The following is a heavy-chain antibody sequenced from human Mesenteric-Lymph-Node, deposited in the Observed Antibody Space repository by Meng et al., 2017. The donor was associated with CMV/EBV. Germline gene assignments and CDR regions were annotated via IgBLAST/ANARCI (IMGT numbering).Heavy chain of an antibody. D-gene: IGHD3-3*01. CDR3: ARDQSSYDFWSGYPYFFDY. Sequence: ASVKVSCKASGYTFTSFDISWVRQAPGQGLEWMGWISPYTNNTNFAEKFQGRITMATDTSTNTAYMELRNLRSDDTAIYYCARDQSSYDFWSGYPYFFDYWGQGTLVTVSS. CDR1: GYTFTSFD. CDR2: ISPYTNNT. V-gene: IGHV1-18*01. J-gene: IGHJ4*02.